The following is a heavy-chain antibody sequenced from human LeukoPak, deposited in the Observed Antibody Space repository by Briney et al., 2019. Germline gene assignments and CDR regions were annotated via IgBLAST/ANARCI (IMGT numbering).Heavy chain of an antibody. CDR1: GYSFTSYW. J-gene: IGHJ3*02. V-gene: IGHV5-51*01. Sequence: GESLKISCKGSGYSFTSYWIGWARQMPGKGLEWMGIIYPGDSDTRYSPSFQGQVTISVDKSISTACLQWSSLKASDTAMYYCARLTYDILTGHSDAFDIWGQGTMVTVSS. CDR3: ARLTYDILTGHSDAFDI. CDR2: IYPGDSDT. D-gene: IGHD3-9*01.